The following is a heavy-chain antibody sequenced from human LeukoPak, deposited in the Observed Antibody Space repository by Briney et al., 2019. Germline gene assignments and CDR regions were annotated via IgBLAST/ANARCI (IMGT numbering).Heavy chain of an antibody. CDR3: ARGRSDYVWGSYRYDRSQYYFDY. CDR1: GGSISSYY. Sequence: SETLSLTCTVSGGSISSYYWSWIRQPPGKRLEWIGYIYYSGSTNYNPSLKSRVTMSVDTSKNQFSLKLSSVTAADTAVYYCARGRSDYVWGSYRYDRSQYYFDYWGQGTLVTVSS. J-gene: IGHJ4*02. CDR2: IYYSGST. V-gene: IGHV4-59*12. D-gene: IGHD3-16*02.